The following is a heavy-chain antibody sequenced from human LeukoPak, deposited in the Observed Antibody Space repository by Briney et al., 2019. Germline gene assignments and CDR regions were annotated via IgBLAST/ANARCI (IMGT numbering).Heavy chain of an antibody. D-gene: IGHD3-9*01. CDR3: AKAGVGHYDILIGYYPLHYFDY. CDR2: ISDSDGST. J-gene: IGHJ4*02. Sequence: GGSLRLSCAASGFTFSSYAMSWVRQAPGKGLEWVSTISDSDGSTYYTDSVKGRFTISRDNSKNTLYLQVNSLRDEDTAVYYCAKAGVGHYDILIGYYPLHYFDYWGQGTLVTVSS. V-gene: IGHV3-23*01. CDR1: GFTFSSYA.